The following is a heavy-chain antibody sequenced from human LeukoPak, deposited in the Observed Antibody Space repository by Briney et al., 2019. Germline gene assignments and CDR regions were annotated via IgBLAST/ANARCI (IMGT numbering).Heavy chain of an antibody. Sequence: SETLSLTCTVSGGSISYSNSYWGWIRQPPGKGLEWIGNIYFSGSTYYNQSLKSRVTISVDTSKNQFSLKLSSVTAADTAVYYCASTQITMIVVDAGFDYWGQGTLVTVSS. D-gene: IGHD3-22*01. V-gene: IGHV4-39*07. CDR3: ASTQITMIVVDAGFDY. CDR2: IYFSGST. J-gene: IGHJ4*02. CDR1: GGSISYSNSY.